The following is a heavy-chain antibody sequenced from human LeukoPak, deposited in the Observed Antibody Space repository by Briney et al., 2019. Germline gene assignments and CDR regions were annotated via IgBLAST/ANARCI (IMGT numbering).Heavy chain of an antibody. V-gene: IGHV3-7*05. J-gene: IGHJ4*02. Sequence: GGSLRLSCAASGFTFSNYWMSWVRHAPGKGLEWVATIKEDGSDKYYVDSVKGRFTVSRDNAKNSLYLQMNSLRAEDTAVYYWARDRDWVTDYWGQGTLVTVSS. D-gene: IGHD3-9*01. CDR2: IKEDGSDK. CDR3: ARDRDWVTDY. CDR1: GFTFSNYW.